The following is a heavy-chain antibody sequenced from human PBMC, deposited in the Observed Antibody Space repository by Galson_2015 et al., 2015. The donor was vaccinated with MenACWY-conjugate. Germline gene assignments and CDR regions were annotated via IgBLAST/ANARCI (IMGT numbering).Heavy chain of an antibody. D-gene: IGHD6-19*01. CDR1: GFAFSNYC. Sequence: SLRLSCAASGFAFSNYCMHWVRQAPGKGLECDSRICAGGISIMYGDSVRGRFTISRDDAENTLYLQMDSLRADDTAVYFCVRGSSGWRGMEIWGQGTTVAVSS. CDR3: VRGSSGWRGMEI. V-gene: IGHV3-74*03. J-gene: IGHJ6*02. CDR2: ICAGGISI.